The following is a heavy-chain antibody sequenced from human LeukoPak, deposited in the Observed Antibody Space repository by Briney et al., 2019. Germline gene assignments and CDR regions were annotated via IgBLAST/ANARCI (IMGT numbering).Heavy chain of an antibody. CDR3: VRNQRRLDY. CDR1: GFTFSSYW. Sequence: GGSLRLFCAASGFTFSSYWMSWVRQAPGKGLELVANIKQDGSEKYYVDSVKGRFTISRDNAKNSLYLQMNSLRAEDTAVYYCVRNQRRLDYWGQGTLVTVSS. CDR2: IKQDGSEK. J-gene: IGHJ4*02. V-gene: IGHV3-7*01. D-gene: IGHD1-14*01.